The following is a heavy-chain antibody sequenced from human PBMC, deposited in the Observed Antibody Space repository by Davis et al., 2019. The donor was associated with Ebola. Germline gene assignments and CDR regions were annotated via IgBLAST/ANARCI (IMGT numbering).Heavy chain of an antibody. D-gene: IGHD2-21*02. V-gene: IGHV4-34*01. CDR1: GFTFSKYW. Sequence: GSLRLSCAASGFTFSKYWMHWVRQVPGKGLEWIGQISQGGITNYNPSLKSRVTISMDTSSNQFFLRLDSVTAADTAVFYCARSAMTSISDSGLGYNYFDPWGQGTLVTVSS. J-gene: IGHJ5*02. CDR2: ISQGGIT. CDR3: ARSAMTSISDSGLGYNYFDP.